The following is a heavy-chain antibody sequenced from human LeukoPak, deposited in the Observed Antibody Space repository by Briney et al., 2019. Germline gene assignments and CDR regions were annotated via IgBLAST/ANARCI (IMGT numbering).Heavy chain of an antibody. CDR3: ARHAPTIFGLVTWFDP. V-gene: IGHV4-59*08. CDR1: GDSIISYY. Sequence: PSETLSLTCTVSGDSIISYYWSWIRQPPGKGLEWIGYIYYSGSTNYNPSLESRVTISVDTSKNQFSLKLTSVTAADTAVYYCARHAPTIFGLVTWFDPWGQGTLVTVSS. D-gene: IGHD3-3*01. J-gene: IGHJ5*02. CDR2: IYYSGST.